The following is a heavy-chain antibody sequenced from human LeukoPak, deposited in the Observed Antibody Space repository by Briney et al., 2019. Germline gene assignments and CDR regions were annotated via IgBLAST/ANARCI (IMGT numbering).Heavy chain of an antibody. J-gene: IGHJ4*02. V-gene: IGHV3-48*02. Sequence: GGSLRLSCAASGFTFSSYSMTWVRQAPGKGLEWVSHISGGSSYVYYADSVKGRFTISRDNAKNSLYLQMNSLRDEDTAVYYCARKYGGYADYWGQGTLVTVSS. D-gene: IGHD5-12*01. CDR3: ARKYGGYADY. CDR2: ISGGSSYV. CDR1: GFTFSSYS.